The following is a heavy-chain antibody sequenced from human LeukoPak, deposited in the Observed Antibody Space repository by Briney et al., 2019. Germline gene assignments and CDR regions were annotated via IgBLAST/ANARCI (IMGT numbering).Heavy chain of an antibody. CDR3: ARVEIVVVPAAIRGDYYYYYGMDV. D-gene: IGHD2-2*02. V-gene: IGHV1-46*01. J-gene: IGHJ6*02. CDR2: INPSGGST. Sequence: ASVKVSCTASGYTFTSYYMHWVRQAPGQGLEWMGIINPSGGSTSYAQKFQGRVTMTRDTSTSTVYMELSSLRSEDTAVYYCARVEIVVVPAAIRGDYYYYYGMDVWGQGTTVTVSS. CDR1: GYTFTSYY.